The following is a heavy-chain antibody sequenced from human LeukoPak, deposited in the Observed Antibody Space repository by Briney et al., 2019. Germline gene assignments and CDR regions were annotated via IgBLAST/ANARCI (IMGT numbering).Heavy chain of an antibody. Sequence: PGGSLRLSCAASGFTFSSYAMSWVRQAPGKGLEWVSGISGSGGSTYYADSVKGRFTISRDNSKNTLYLQMNSLRAEDTAVYYCAKDQKKGYYYYGMDVWGQGTTVTVSS. CDR2: ISGSGGST. V-gene: IGHV3-23*01. J-gene: IGHJ6*02. CDR1: GFTFSSYA. CDR3: AKDQKKGYYYYGMDV.